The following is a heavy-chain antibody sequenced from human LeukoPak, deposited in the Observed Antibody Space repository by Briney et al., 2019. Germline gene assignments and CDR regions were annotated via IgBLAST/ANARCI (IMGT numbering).Heavy chain of an antibody. CDR3: ARGSYYGSGSYLYYGMDV. V-gene: IGHV1-69*13. J-gene: IGHJ6*04. Sequence: ASVKVSCKASGGTFSSYAISWVRQAPGQGLEWMGGIIPIFGTANYAQKFQGRVTITADESTSTAYMELSSLRSEDTAVYYCARGSYYGSGSYLYYGMDVWSKGTTVTVSS. CDR2: IIPIFGTA. CDR1: GGTFSSYA. D-gene: IGHD3-10*01.